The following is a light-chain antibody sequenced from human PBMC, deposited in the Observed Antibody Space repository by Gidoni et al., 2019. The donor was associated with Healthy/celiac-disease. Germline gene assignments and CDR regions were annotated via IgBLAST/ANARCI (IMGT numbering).Light chain of an antibody. J-gene: IGKJ1*01. V-gene: IGKV3D-20*01. Sequence: EIVLTQSPATLSLSPGERATLSCGASQSGSSSYLAWYQQKPGLAPRLLIYDASSRATGIPDRFSGSGSGTDFTLTISRLEPEDFAVYYCQQYGSSPRTFXQXTKVEIK. CDR3: QQYGSSPRT. CDR2: DAS. CDR1: QSGSSSY.